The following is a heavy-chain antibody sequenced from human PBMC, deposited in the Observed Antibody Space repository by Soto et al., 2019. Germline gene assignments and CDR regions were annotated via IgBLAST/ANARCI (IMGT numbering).Heavy chain of an antibody. CDR2: IYYSGST. J-gene: IGHJ3*02. D-gene: IGHD3-10*01. CDR3: ARLGGITMVRGVLTAFDI. Sequence: PSETLSLTCTVSGGSVRSYFWSWIRQPPGKELEWIAYIYYSGSTSYNPSLRSRLTISVDTSKNQFSLRLSSVTAADTAVYYFARLGGITMVRGVLTAFDIWGQGTMVTVSS. V-gene: IGHV4-59*08. CDR1: GGSVRSYF.